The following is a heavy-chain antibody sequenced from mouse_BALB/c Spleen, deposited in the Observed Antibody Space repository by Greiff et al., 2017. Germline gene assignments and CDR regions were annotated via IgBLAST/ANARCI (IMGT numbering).Heavy chain of an antibody. CDR1: GYNFTSYW. CDR2: IYPGSGST. J-gene: IGHJ3*01. Sequence: QVQLQQSGAELVKPGTSVKLSCKASGYNFTSYWINWVKLRPGQGLEWIGDIYPGSGSTNYNEKFKSKATLTVDTSSSTAYMQLSSLASEDSALYYCARAYYGNYAWFAYWGQGTLVTVSA. V-gene: IGHV1-55*01. CDR3: ARAYYGNYAWFAY. D-gene: IGHD2-10*01.